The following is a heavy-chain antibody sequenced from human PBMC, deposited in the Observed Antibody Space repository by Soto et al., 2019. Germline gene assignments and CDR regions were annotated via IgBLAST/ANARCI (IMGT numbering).Heavy chain of an antibody. D-gene: IGHD3-22*01. J-gene: IGHJ4*02. Sequence: SETLSLTCTVSGGSISSSSYYWGWIRQPPGKGLEWIGSIYYSGSTYYNPSLKSRVTISVDTSKNQFSLKLSSVTAADTFVYYCARSITMIVVVITWGQGTLVTVSS. CDR2: IYYSGST. CDR3: ARSITMIVVVIT. V-gene: IGHV4-39*01. CDR1: GGSISSSSYY.